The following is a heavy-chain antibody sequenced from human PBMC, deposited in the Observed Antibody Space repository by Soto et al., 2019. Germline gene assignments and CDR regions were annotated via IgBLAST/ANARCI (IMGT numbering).Heavy chain of an antibody. J-gene: IGHJ6*03. D-gene: IGHD2-21*02. CDR3: VRARSYDGDPVTNYSRAV. CDR1: GVSSSSWSYY. V-gene: IGHV4-39*01. CDR2: MFYSGTT. Sequence: QLQLQESGPGLVKPSATLSLTCTVSGVSSSSWSYYWGWILQPPGKGLEWIGSMFYSGTTYYNPSLKGPAPLSADTTKSLFSVTLDSASAAGTAVYYCVRARSYDGDPVTNYSRAVCGRGNAVTVPS.